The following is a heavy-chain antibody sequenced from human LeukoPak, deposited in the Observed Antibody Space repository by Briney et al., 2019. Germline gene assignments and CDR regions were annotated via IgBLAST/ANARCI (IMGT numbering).Heavy chain of an antibody. CDR1: GGSISSYY. D-gene: IGHD3-10*01. CDR3: ARAYYYGSGSWGFDY. V-gene: IGHV4-59*01. CDR2: IYYSGST. Sequence: PSETLSLTCTVSGGSISSYYWSWIRQPPGKGLEWLGYIYYSGSTNYNPSLKSRVTISVDTSKNQFSLKLSSVTAADTAVYYCARAYYYGSGSWGFDYWGQGTLVTVSS. J-gene: IGHJ4*02.